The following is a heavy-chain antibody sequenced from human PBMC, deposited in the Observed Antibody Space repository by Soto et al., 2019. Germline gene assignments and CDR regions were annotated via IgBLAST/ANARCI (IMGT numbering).Heavy chain of an antibody. J-gene: IGHJ3*02. CDR1: GGSISSYY. CDR2: IYYSGST. Sequence: PSETLSLTCTVSGGSISSYYWSWIRQPPGKGLEWIGYIYYSGSTNYNPSLKSRVAISLDTSKNQFSLKLSSVTAADTAVYYCARIYPQDAFDIWGQGTMVTVSS. V-gene: IGHV4-59*01. CDR3: ARIYPQDAFDI.